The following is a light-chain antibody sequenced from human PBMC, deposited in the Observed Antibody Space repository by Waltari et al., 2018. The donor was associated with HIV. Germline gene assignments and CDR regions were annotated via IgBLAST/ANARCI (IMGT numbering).Light chain of an antibody. J-gene: IGLJ3*02. CDR1: SSNIGSNI. CDR2: SNH. CDR3: AAWDDSLNGWV. Sequence: QSVLTQPPSASGTPGQRVTISCSGSSSNIGSNIVNWYQQLPGTAPKLLIYSNHHRPPRGPDRFSGSKSGTSASLAISGLQSEGEADYYCAAWDDSLNGWVFGGGTKLTVL. V-gene: IGLV1-44*01.